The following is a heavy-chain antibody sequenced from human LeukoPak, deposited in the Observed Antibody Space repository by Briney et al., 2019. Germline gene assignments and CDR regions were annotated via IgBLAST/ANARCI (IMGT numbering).Heavy chain of an antibody. CDR1: GASIASHSW. J-gene: IGHJ6*02. CDR3: ARDTGYLGSNYGMDV. D-gene: IGHD3-22*01. V-gene: IGHV4-59*11. CDR2: IFYSGST. Sequence: SETLSLTCAVSGASIASHSWWSWIRQPPGKGLEWIGYIFYSGSTNCNPSLKSRVTISVDTSKNQFSLNLSSVTAADTAIYYCARDTGYLGSNYGMDVWGQGTTVTVSS.